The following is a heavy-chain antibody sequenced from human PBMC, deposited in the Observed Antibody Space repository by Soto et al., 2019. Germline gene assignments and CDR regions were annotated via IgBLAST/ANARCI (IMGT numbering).Heavy chain of an antibody. CDR3: ARECSSTSCYPYYFDY. CDR1: GYTFTSYG. V-gene: IGHV1-18*01. D-gene: IGHD2-2*01. CDR2: ISAYNGNT. Sequence: GASVKVSCKASGYTFTSYGISWVRQAPGQGLEWMGWISAYNGNTNYAQKLQGRVTMTTDTSTSTAYMELRSLRSDDTAVYYCARECSSTSCYPYYFDYWGQGTLVTVSS. J-gene: IGHJ4*02.